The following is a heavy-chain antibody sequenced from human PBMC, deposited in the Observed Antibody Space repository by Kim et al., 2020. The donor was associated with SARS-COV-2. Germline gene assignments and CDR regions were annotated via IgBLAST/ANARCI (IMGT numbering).Heavy chain of an antibody. Sequence: SETLSLICNVSGTSIRNYYWSWIRRPPGKGLEWIGYISSGESPKSNPSLKSRVTISLDTSKNQFSLKLTSVTAADTAVYFCARDNWAKYDRTWYFYGMDAWGQGTTVTVSS. CDR2: ISSGESP. J-gene: IGHJ6*02. CDR1: GTSIRNYY. CDR3: ARDNWAKYDRTWYFYGMDA. D-gene: IGHD2-8*01. V-gene: IGHV4-59*13.